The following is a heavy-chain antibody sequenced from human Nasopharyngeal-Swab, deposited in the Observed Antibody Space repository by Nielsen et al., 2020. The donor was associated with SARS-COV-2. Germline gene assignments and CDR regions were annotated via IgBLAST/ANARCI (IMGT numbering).Heavy chain of an antibody. Sequence: SETLSLTCTVSGGSISSSSYYWGWIRQPPGKGLEWIGSIYYSGSTYYNPSLKSRVTISVDTPKNQFSLKLSSVTAADTAVYYCARHRGIYYYYYGMDVWGQGTTVTVFS. J-gene: IGHJ6*02. V-gene: IGHV4-39*01. CDR1: GGSISSSSYY. CDR3: ARHRGIYYYYYGMDV. CDR2: IYYSGST. D-gene: IGHD3-10*01.